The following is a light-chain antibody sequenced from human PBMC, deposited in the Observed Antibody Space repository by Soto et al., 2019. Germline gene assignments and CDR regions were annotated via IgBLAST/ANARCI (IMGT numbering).Light chain of an antibody. CDR3: RQRYNWPLT. Sequence: TVLTQSPATLSLSPGERATLSCKASQSIGNSLGWFQQKPGQAPRLLIDDAFNRATGIPARFTGSGPGSDFTLTISSLEPEDFGVYYCRQRYNWPLTFGVGTKVEIK. CDR1: QSIGNS. CDR2: DAF. J-gene: IGKJ4*01. V-gene: IGKV3D-11*02.